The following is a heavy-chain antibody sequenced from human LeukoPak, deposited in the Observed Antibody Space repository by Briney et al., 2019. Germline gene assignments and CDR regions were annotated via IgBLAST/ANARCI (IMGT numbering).Heavy chain of an antibody. J-gene: IGHJ4*02. CDR2: ISYDGSNK. CDR1: GFTFSSYG. V-gene: IGHV3-30*18. D-gene: IGHD3-9*01. CDR3: AKDLGVRYFDWLIPGSDY. Sequence: GRSLRLSCAASGFTFSSYGMHWVRQAPGKGLEWVAVISYDGSNKYYADSVKGRLTISRDNSKNTLYLQMNSLRAEDTAVYYCAKDLGVRYFDWLIPGSDYWGQGTLVTVSS.